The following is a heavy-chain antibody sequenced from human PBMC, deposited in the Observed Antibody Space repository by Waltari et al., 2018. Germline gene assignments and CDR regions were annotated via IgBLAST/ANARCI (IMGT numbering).Heavy chain of an antibody. V-gene: IGHV4-59*01. CDR1: RGSIIGFY. CDR2: ILYSGTT. J-gene: IGHJ4*02. CDR3: ARYHCTSGVCQHFDY. Sequence: QVHLQESGPGLVKPSETLSLTCTVSRGSIIGFYWSWIRQPPGTGLEWIGSILYSGTTGYSPSLESRVTRSVDMSKNQFSLELGSVTAADTAVYHCARYHCTSGVCQHFDYWGQGILVTVSS. D-gene: IGHD2-8*01.